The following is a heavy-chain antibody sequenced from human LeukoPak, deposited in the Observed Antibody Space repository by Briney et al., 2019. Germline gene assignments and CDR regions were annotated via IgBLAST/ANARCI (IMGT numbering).Heavy chain of an antibody. V-gene: IGHV3-23*01. J-gene: IGHJ5*01. CDR2: NSGSGCST. D-gene: IGHD3-3*01. CDR3: SKGGQNYDFWRFDS. Sequence: GGSLTLSCAASGFTFSNYAMNWVRQAPGTGLDWVSSNSGSGCSTYFAGYLKGRVTICRNHSKNTRHMHMNDLGFEDTGVCYCSKGGQNYDFWRFDSWGQGSLVTFSS. CDR1: GFTFSNYA.